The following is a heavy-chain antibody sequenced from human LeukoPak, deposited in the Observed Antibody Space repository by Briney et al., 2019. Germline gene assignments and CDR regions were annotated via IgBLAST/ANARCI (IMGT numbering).Heavy chain of an antibody. CDR1: GFTFSSYS. Sequence: GGSLRLSCAASGFTFSSYSMNWVRQAPGKGLEWGSSISSSSSCIYYADSVKGRFTISTDNTKNSLYLQMNSLRAEDTAVYYCARVKEMATIAIDYWGQGTLVTVSS. V-gene: IGHV3-21*01. J-gene: IGHJ4*02. D-gene: IGHD5-24*01. CDR3: ARVKEMATIAIDY. CDR2: ISSSSSCI.